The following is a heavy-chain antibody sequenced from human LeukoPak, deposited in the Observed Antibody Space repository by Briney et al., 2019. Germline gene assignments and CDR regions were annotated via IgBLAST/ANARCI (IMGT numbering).Heavy chain of an antibody. V-gene: IGHV3-66*01. CDR3: ARGRDSDYAFDY. CDR2: IYSGGST. D-gene: IGHD4-17*01. CDR1: GFTVSSNY. J-gene: IGHJ4*02. Sequence: PGGSLRLSCAASGFTVSSNYMSWVRQAPGKGLEWVSVIYSGGSTFYADSVKGRFTISRDNAKNSLYLQMNSLRDEDTAVYYCARGRDSDYAFDYWGQGTLVTVSS.